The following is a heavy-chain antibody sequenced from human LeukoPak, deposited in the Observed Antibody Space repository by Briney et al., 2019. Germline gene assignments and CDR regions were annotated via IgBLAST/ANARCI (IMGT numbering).Heavy chain of an antibody. D-gene: IGHD2-2*01. V-gene: IGHV4-59*08. J-gene: IGHJ4*02. CDR2: IYYSGST. CDR1: GGSISSYY. Sequence: PSETLSLTCTVSGGSISSYYWSWIRQPSGKGLEWIGYIYYSGSTNYNPSLKSRVTISVDTSKNQFSLKLSSVTAADTAVYYCARTGYCSSTSCLGYFDYWGQGTLVTVSS. CDR3: ARTGYCSSTSCLGYFDY.